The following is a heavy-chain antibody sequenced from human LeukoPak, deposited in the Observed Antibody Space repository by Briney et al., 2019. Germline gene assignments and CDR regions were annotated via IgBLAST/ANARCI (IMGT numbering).Heavy chain of an antibody. J-gene: IGHJ4*02. CDR2: INSDGTRP. CDR1: GFTFSTDW. D-gene: IGHD1-1*01. CDR3: VNDDYGLDY. Sequence: GGSLRLSCAASGFTFSTDWMHWVRQAPGKGLVWVSRINSDGTRPTYADFVKGRFTISRDNSKNTLYLQINSLRPEDTAVYYCVNDDYGLDYWGQGTLVIVSS. V-gene: IGHV3-74*03.